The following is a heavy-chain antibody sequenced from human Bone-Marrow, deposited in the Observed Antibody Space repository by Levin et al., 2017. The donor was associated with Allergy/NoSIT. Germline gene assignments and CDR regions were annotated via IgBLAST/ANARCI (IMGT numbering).Heavy chain of an antibody. CDR2: LSGSADST. J-gene: IGHJ5*02. Sequence: PGGSLRLSCAASGFSFSAFAMSWVRQTPGKGLEWISALSGSADSTYYAASVRGRFTISRDNSKNTLYLQMNSLTAEDTALYFCAKESFFGELSQVDHWGQGTLVTVSS. CDR1: GFSFSAFA. V-gene: IGHV3-23*01. D-gene: IGHD3-16*01. CDR3: AKESFFGELSQVDH.